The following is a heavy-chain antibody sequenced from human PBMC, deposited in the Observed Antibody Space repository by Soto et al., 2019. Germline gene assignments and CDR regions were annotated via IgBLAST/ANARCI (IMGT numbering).Heavy chain of an antibody. CDR2: IYHSGST. Sequence: PSETLSLTCTVSGGSVSTYYWSWIRQPPGKGLEWIGYIYHSGSTNYNPSLKSRVTISVDTSKNQFSLKLNSVTAADTAVYYCAREVGGSSYTDAFDIWGQGIMVTVSS. J-gene: IGHJ3*02. CDR3: AREVGGSSYTDAFDI. V-gene: IGHV4-59*02. CDR1: GGSVSTYY. D-gene: IGHD1-26*01.